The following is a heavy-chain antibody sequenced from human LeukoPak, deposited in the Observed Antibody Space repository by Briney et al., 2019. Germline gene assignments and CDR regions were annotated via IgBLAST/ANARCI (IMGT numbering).Heavy chain of an antibody. CDR3: ASAPRYNDYSNPFDY. J-gene: IGHJ4*02. Sequence: GASVKVSCKASGGTFSSYAISWVRQAPGQGLEWMGRIIPIFGTANYTQKFQGRVTITADESTSTAYMELSSLRSEDTAVYYCASAPRYNDYSNPFDYWGQGTLVTVSS. CDR2: IIPIFGTA. D-gene: IGHD4-11*01. CDR1: GGTFSSYA. V-gene: IGHV1-69*13.